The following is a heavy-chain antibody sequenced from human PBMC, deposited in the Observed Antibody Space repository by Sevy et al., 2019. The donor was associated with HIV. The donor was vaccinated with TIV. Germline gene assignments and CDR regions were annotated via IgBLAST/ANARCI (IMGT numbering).Heavy chain of an antibody. J-gene: IGHJ6*02. Sequence: GGSLRLSCAASGFTFSDYNMNWVRQAPGKGLEWVSSISSISNYIYYAYSVKGRFTISRDNAKNSLYLQMNSLRAEDTAVYYCARETSSFGEGIYYGMDVWGQGTTVTVSS. CDR3: ARETSSFGEGIYYGMDV. V-gene: IGHV3-21*01. CDR2: ISSISNYI. D-gene: IGHD3-10*01. CDR1: GFTFSDYN.